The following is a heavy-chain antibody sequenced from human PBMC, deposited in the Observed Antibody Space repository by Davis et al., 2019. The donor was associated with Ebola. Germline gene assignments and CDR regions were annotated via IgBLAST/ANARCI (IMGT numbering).Heavy chain of an antibody. Sequence: SETLSLTCTVPGASISSYYWSWIRQPPGKGLEWIGYIYYRGSTNYNPSLKSRVTIPVDTSKNQFSLKLSSVTAADTAVYYCARTIVDTAMVFYYYYGMDVWGQGTTVTVSS. V-gene: IGHV4-59*08. J-gene: IGHJ6*02. D-gene: IGHD5-18*01. CDR2: IYYRGST. CDR3: ARTIVDTAMVFYYYYGMDV. CDR1: GASISSYY.